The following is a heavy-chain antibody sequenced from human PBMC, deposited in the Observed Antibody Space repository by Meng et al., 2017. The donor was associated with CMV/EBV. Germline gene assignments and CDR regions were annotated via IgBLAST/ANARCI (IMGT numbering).Heavy chain of an antibody. V-gene: IGHV4-61*01. CDR3: ARGSGSGNWFDP. D-gene: IGHD1-26*01. CDR2: IYYSGST. J-gene: IGHJ5*02. Sequence: CTVSGGSVSSGSYYGSWIRQPPGTRLEWIGYIYYSGSTNFNPSLKSRVTISVDTSKNQFSLKLSSVTAADTAVYYCARGSGSGNWFDPWGQGTLVTVSS. CDR1: GGSVSSGSYY.